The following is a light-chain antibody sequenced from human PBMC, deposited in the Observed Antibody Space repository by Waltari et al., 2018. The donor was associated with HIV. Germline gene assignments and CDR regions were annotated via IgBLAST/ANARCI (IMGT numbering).Light chain of an antibody. CDR2: RNN. V-gene: IGLV1-47*01. J-gene: IGLJ3*02. Sequence: QSALPQPPSASGSPGQRVTISCSGGTSNIATTYVFWYQQFPGTAPRFLLYRNNQRPPGVPDRFSGSKSGTSASLVISGLRSEDAGDYYCATWDANLRGPVFGGGTRVTVL. CDR3: ATWDANLRGPV. CDR1: TSNIATTY.